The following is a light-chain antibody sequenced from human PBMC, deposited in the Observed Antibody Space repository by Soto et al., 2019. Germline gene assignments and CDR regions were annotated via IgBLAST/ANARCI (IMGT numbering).Light chain of an antibody. CDR1: QSVDVN. CDR3: QQYNNWPLIT. CDR2: GAS. V-gene: IGKV3-15*01. J-gene: IGKJ5*01. Sequence: EIVLTQSPGTLSVSNGDRVSLSCRASQSVDVNLAWYQQRAGQAPRLLVYGASTKATDMPGRFSGRGSGTEFTLTINNLQSEDFAVYYCQQYNNWPLITFGQGTRLEIK.